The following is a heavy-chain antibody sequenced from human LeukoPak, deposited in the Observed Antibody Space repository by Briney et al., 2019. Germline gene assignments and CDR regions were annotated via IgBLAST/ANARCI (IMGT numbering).Heavy chain of an antibody. D-gene: IGHD2-2*01. Sequence: PGRSLRLSCAASGFTFSSYAMHWVRQAPGNGLEWVAVISYDGSDKYYADSVKGRFTISRDNSKNTLYLQMNSLRAEDTAVYYCARDLVGHPPEYYFDYWGQGTLVTVSS. CDR2: ISYDGSDK. CDR3: ARDLVGHPPEYYFDY. V-gene: IGHV3-30-3*01. J-gene: IGHJ4*02. CDR1: GFTFSSYA.